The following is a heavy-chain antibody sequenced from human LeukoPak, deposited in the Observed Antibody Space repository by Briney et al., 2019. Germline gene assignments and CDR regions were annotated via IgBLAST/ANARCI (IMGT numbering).Heavy chain of an antibody. D-gene: IGHD2-15*01. V-gene: IGHV3-23*01. CDR1: AFTFSNFA. CDR3: ARAPGYCSGGNCYSYVDY. Sequence: GGSLRLSCAASAFTFSNFAMTWVRQAPGKGLEWVSSISADGDDTYYADSVKGRFTISRDNAKNSLYLQMSSLRAEDTAVYYCARAPGYCSGGNCYSYVDYWGQGTLVTVSS. CDR2: ISADGDDT. J-gene: IGHJ4*02.